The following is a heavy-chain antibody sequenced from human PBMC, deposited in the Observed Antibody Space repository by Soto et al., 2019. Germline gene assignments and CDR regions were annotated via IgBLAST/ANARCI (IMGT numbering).Heavy chain of an antibody. V-gene: IGHV3-23*01. Sequence: GGSLRLSCAASGFTFSSYAMSWVRQAPGKGLEWVSAISGSGGSTYYADSVKGRFTISRDNSKNTLYLQMNSLRAEDTAVYYCARGRTYYYDSSGYYPEAFDIWGQGTMVTVSS. J-gene: IGHJ3*02. CDR2: ISGSGGST. CDR1: GFTFSSYA. D-gene: IGHD3-22*01. CDR3: ARGRTYYYDSSGYYPEAFDI.